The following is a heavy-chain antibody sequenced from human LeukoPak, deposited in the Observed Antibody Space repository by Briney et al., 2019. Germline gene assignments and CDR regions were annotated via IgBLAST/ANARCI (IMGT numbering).Heavy chain of an antibody. D-gene: IGHD2-2*01. Sequence: SVKVSCQASGGTFSSYAISWVRQAPGQGLEWMGGIIPIFGTANYAQKFQGRVTITADESTSTAYMELSSLRSEDTAVYYCARDQIVVPAAMQDWGQGTLVTVSS. CDR2: IIPIFGTA. V-gene: IGHV1-69*13. J-gene: IGHJ4*02. CDR1: GGTFSSYA. CDR3: ARDQIVVPAAMQD.